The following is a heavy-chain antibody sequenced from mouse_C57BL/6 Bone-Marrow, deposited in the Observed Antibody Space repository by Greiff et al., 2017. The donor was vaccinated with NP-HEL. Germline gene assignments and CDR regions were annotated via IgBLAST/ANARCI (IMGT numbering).Heavy chain of an antibody. CDR1: GYTFTDHT. CDR2: IYPRDGST. D-gene: IGHD2-1*01. CDR3: ARCENGNYGDWDFDV. J-gene: IGHJ1*03. Sequence: VQLQQSDAELVKPGASVKISCKASGYTFTDHTIHWLKQRPEQGLEWIGYIYPRDGSTKYNEKFKGKAPLTADKSSSTAYMQVNSLTSEDSAVYFCARCENGNYGDWDFDVWGTGTTVTVS. V-gene: IGHV1-78*01.